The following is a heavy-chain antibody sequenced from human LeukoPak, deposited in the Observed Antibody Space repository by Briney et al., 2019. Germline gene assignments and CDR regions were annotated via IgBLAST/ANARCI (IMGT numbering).Heavy chain of an antibody. V-gene: IGHV1-18*01. CDR3: ARVYGDYFPYYFDY. D-gene: IGHD4-17*01. Sequence: ASVKVSCKASGYTFTSYGISWVRQAPGQGLEWMGWISAYNGNTNYAQKLQGRVTMTTDTSTSTAYMELRSLRSDDTAVYYCARVYGDYFPYYFDYWGQETLVTVSS. CDR2: ISAYNGNT. J-gene: IGHJ4*02. CDR1: GYTFTSYG.